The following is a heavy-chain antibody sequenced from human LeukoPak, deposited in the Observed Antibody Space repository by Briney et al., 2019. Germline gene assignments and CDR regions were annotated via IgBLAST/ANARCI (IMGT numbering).Heavy chain of an antibody. J-gene: IGHJ4*02. Sequence: GGSLRLSCAASGFTFSSYWMHWVRQAPGKGLVWVSRINSDGSSTSYADSVKGRFTISRDNAKNTLYLQMNSLRAEDTAVYYCAKDRGLRYFDWLLTIWGQGTLVTVSS. D-gene: IGHD3-9*01. V-gene: IGHV3-74*01. CDR2: INSDGSST. CDR3: AKDRGLRYFDWLLTI. CDR1: GFTFSSYW.